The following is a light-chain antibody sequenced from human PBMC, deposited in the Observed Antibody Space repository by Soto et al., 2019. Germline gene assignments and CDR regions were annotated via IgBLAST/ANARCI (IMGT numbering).Light chain of an antibody. J-gene: IGKJ1*01. Sequence: DIQMTQSPSTLSASVGDRVTITCRASQSISSWLAWYQQKPGKAPKLLIYKASSLDSGVTSRFSGSGSGTEFTLTISSLQPDDFATYYCQHYNSYPWTFGQGTKVEIK. V-gene: IGKV1-5*03. CDR3: QHYNSYPWT. CDR1: QSISSW. CDR2: KAS.